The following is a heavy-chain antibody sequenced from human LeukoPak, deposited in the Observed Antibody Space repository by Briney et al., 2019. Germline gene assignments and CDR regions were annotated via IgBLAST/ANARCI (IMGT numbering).Heavy chain of an antibody. D-gene: IGHD5-12*01. CDR2: IIPIFGIA. CDR3: ARERMAWISPTRDHYYYYGMDV. V-gene: IGHV1-69*04. J-gene: IGHJ6*02. Sequence: SVKVSCKASGGTFSSYAISWVRQAPGQGLEWMGRIIPIFGIANYAQKFQGRVTITADKSTSTAYMELSSLRSGDTAVYYCARERMAWISPTRDHYYYYGMDVWGQGTTVTVSS. CDR1: GGTFSSYA.